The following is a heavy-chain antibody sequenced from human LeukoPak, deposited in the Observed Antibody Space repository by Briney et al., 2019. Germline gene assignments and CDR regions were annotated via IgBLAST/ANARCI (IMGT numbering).Heavy chain of an antibody. Sequence: SETLSLTCTVSGXSISSSSYYWGWIRQPPGKGLEWIGSIYYSGSTYYNPSLKSRVTISVDTSKNQFSLKLSSVTAADTAVYYCARQADEGRFDPWGQGTLVTVSS. CDR2: IYYSGST. CDR1: GXSISSSSYY. J-gene: IGHJ5*02. CDR3: ARQADEGRFDP. V-gene: IGHV4-39*01.